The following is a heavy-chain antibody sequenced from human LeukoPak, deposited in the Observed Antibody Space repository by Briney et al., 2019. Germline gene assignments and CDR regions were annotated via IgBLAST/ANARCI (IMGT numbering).Heavy chain of an antibody. CDR2: IYYSGST. CDR1: GGSISSYY. CDR3: ARGLYYGDPTFDY. D-gene: IGHD4-17*01. J-gene: IGHJ4*02. Sequence: SETLSLTCTVSGGSISSYYWSWIRQPPGKGLEWIGYIYYSGSTNYNPSLKSRVTISVDTSKNQFSLKLSSVTAADTAVYYCARGLYYGDPTFDYWGQGTLVTVSS. V-gene: IGHV4-59*01.